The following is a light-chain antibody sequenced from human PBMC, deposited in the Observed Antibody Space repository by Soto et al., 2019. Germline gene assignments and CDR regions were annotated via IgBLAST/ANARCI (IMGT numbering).Light chain of an antibody. CDR3: QSYDSSLRGV. CDR2: GNS. CDR1: SSNIGAGYD. Sequence: QSVLTQPPSVSGAPVQRVTISCTGSSSNIGAGYDVHWYQQLPGTAPKLLIYGNSNRPSGVPDRFSGSKSGTSASLAITGLQAEDEADYYCQSYDSSLRGVFGTGTKVTVL. J-gene: IGLJ1*01. V-gene: IGLV1-40*01.